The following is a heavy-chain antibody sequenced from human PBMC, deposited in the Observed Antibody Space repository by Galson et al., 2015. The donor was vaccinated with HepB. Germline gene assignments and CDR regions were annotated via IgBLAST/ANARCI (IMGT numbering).Heavy chain of an antibody. CDR2: ISGSGGNT. Sequence: SLRLSCAASGFTFSSYGLHWVRQAPGRGLDWVSSISGSGGNTYYTASVKGRFTISRDNSKNTLFLQIKSLRVEDTAVYFCAKEGRNGYFGVYGGFDVWGHGTLVTVSS. D-gene: IGHD3-22*01. CDR1: GFTFSSYG. CDR3: AKEGRNGYFGVYGGFDV. J-gene: IGHJ3*01. V-gene: IGHV3-23*01.